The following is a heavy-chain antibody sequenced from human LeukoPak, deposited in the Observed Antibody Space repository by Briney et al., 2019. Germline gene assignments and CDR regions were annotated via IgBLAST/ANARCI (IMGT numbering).Heavy chain of an antibody. D-gene: IGHD4-17*01. Sequence: GGSLRLSCAASGFTFSSYAMHWVRQAPGKGLEWVAVMSYDGSNKFYADSVKGRFTISRDNSKNTLYLQMNSLRAEDTAVYYCASPGGDYEFTPFNYWGRGTLVTVSS. V-gene: IGHV3-30-3*01. CDR3: ASPGGDYEFTPFNY. J-gene: IGHJ4*02. CDR1: GFTFSSYA. CDR2: MSYDGSNK.